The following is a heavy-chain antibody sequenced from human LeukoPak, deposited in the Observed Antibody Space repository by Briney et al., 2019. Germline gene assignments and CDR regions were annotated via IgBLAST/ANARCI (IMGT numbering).Heavy chain of an antibody. CDR2: IYYSGST. CDR3: VRDLMFDSSGFYYLGY. D-gene: IGHD3-22*01. CDR1: GGSISSYY. Sequence: SETLSLTCTVSGGSISSYYWSWIRQPPGKGLEWIGYIYYSGSTIYNPSLKSRVTISVDTSKNQFSLKLSSVTAADTAVYYCVRDLMFDSSGFYYLGYWGQGTLVTVSS. V-gene: IGHV4-59*01. J-gene: IGHJ4*02.